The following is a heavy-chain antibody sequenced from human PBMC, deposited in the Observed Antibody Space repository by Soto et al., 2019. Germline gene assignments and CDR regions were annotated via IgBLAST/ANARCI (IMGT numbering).Heavy chain of an antibody. J-gene: IGHJ3*01. CDR2: ISSSGSTT. CDR1: GFTFYTYE. CDR3: ATRSGGGGAFDF. V-gene: IGHV3-48*03. Sequence: EVQLVESGGGLVQPGGSPRLSCAAAGFTFYTYEMNWVRQAPGKGLEWVSYISSSGSTTYYADSVRGRFTISRDNAKNSLYLQMNSLRAEDTAIYYCATRSGGGGAFDFWGQGTMVTVSS. D-gene: IGHD3-10*01.